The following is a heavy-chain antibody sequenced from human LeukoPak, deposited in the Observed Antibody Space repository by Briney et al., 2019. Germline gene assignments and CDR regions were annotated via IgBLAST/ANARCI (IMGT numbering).Heavy chain of an antibody. CDR2: ISTTSNYI. CDR3: ARAGVCTTTSCDGGIDY. J-gene: IGHJ4*02. Sequence: GGSLRLSCAASGFTFSSYNMKWVRQAPGKGLEWVSFISTTSNYIYYADSGKGRFTISRDNAKNSLYLQMNSLRGEDAALYYCARAGVCTTTSCDGGIDYWGQGTLVTVSS. CDR1: GFTFSSYN. V-gene: IGHV3-21*06. D-gene: IGHD2-2*01.